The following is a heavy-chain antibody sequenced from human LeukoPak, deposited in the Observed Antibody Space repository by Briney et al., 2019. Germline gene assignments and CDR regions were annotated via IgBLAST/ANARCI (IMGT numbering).Heavy chain of an antibody. D-gene: IGHD4-17*01. V-gene: IGHV3-23*01. CDR1: GFSFSSYA. J-gene: IGHJ5*02. CDR3: AKGDDYGDYDWFDP. Sequence: GGSLRLSCAVSGFSFSSYAMSWVRQAPGKGLEWVSVISGSGGSTYYADSVKGRFTISRDNSKNTLYLQMNSLRAEDTAVYYCAKGDDYGDYDWFDPWGQGTLVTVSS. CDR2: ISGSGGST.